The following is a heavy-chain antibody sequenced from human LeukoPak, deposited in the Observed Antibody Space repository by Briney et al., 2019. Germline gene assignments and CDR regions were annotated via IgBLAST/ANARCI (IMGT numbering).Heavy chain of an antibody. CDR1: GASINSHY. D-gene: IGHD3-10*01. V-gene: IGHV4-59*11. CDR2: LYHTGST. J-gene: IGHJ4*02. CDR3: ATGWFGHYFES. Sequence: SETLSLTCAVSGASINSHYCSWIRQSPGKGLEWIGYLYHTGSTHSNPTLKSRVTMSLDTSRNHFSLNLTSVTTADTAVYYCATGWFGHYFESWGPGTLVTASS.